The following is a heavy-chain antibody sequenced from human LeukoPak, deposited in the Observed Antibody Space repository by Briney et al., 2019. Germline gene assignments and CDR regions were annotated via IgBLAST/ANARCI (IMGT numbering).Heavy chain of an antibody. V-gene: IGHV3-23*01. J-gene: IGHJ4*02. CDR1: EFTFSSYA. Sequence: GGSLRLSCAASEFTFSSYAMSWVRQAPGKGLEWVSAISGSAGITFYADSVKGRFTISRDNSKNTLYLQMNSLRAEDTAVYYCAKDGGFTLSSTLPKPFDCWGQGTLVTVSS. CDR2: ISGSAGIT. CDR3: AKDGGFTLSSTLPKPFDC. D-gene: IGHD2-15*01.